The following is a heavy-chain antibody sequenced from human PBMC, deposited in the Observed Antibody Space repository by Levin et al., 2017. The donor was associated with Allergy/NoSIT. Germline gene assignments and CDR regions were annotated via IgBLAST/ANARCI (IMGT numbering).Heavy chain of an antibody. J-gene: IGHJ5*02. V-gene: IGHV3-21*01. CDR1: GFTFSSYS. CDR2: ISSSSSYI. D-gene: IGHD3-16*01. CDR3: ARDWAPLYTREHWFDP. Sequence: AGGSLRLSCAASGFTFSSYSMNWVRQAPGKGLEWVSSISSSSSYIYYADSVKGRFTISRDNAKNSLYLQMNSLRAEATAVYYCARDWAPLYTREHWFDPWGQGTLVTVSS.